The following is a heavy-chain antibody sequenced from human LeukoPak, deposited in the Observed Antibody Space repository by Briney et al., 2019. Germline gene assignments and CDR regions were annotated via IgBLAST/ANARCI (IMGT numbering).Heavy chain of an antibody. D-gene: IGHD2-2*01. Sequence: GGSLRLSCAASGFTFSSYAMSWVRQAPGKGLEWVSAISGSGGSTYYADSVKGRFTISRDNSKNTLYLQMNSLRAEDTAVYYCAKVYGDCSSTSCSPISGWYFDLWGRGTLVTVSS. CDR3: AKVYGDCSSTSCSPISGWYFDL. J-gene: IGHJ2*01. V-gene: IGHV3-23*01. CDR1: GFTFSSYA. CDR2: ISGSGGST.